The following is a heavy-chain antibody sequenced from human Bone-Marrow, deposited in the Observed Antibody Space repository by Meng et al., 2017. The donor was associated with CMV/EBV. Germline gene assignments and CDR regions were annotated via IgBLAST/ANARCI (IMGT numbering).Heavy chain of an antibody. V-gene: IGHV3-48*04. CDR1: GFTFSSYH. J-gene: IGHJ4*02. D-gene: IGHD4-11*01. CDR3: ARDLHHYSLDY. Sequence: GESLKISCAASGFTFSSYHMNWVRQAPGKGLDWVSYISSGSHAIYYADSVKGRFTISRDNAKNSLYLQMNSLRAEDTAVYYCARDLHHYSLDYWGQGTLVTVSS. CDR2: ISSGSHAI.